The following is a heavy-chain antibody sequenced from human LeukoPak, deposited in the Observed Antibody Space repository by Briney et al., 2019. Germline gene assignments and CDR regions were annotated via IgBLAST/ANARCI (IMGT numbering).Heavy chain of an antibody. D-gene: IGHD2-21*01. CDR3: VTGGDFYYAH. CDR1: GFTFTAYA. CDR2: APHDGGDN. Sequence: QAGGSLRLSCVASGFTFTAYAMRWVRQAPGKGLEWVAVAPHDGGDNYYADSVKGRFTISRDNGKNSLYLQMNSLRTEDTAVYFCVTGGDFYYAHWGQGTLVTVSS. J-gene: IGHJ4*02. V-gene: IGHV3-30*04.